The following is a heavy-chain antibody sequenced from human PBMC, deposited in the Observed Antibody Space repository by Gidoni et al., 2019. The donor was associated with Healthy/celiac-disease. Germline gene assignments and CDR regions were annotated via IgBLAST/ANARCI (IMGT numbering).Heavy chain of an antibody. CDR3: ARDFSATVTSNFDY. Sequence: QVQLVESGGGVVQPGRSLRLSCAASGFTFSSYGMHWVRQAPGKGLGWVAVIWYDGSNKYYADSVKGRFTISRDNSKNTLYLQMNSLRAEDTAVYYCARDFSATVTSNFDYWGQGTLVTVSS. V-gene: IGHV3-33*01. CDR1: GFTFSSYG. J-gene: IGHJ4*02. D-gene: IGHD4-17*01. CDR2: IWYDGSNK.